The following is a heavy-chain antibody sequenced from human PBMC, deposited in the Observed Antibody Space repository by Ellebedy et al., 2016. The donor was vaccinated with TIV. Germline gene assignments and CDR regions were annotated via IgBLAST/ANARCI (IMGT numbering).Heavy chain of an antibody. CDR3: ARDPSGYSFDY. D-gene: IGHD3-3*01. Sequence: GESLKISCAASGFTFSSYGMHWVRQAPGKGLEWLAAIWYDGSNKYYVDSVKGRFTISRDNSKNTLYLQMNSLRAEDTAVYYCARDPSGYSFDYWGQGTLVTVSS. CDR2: IWYDGSNK. V-gene: IGHV3-33*01. J-gene: IGHJ4*02. CDR1: GFTFSSYG.